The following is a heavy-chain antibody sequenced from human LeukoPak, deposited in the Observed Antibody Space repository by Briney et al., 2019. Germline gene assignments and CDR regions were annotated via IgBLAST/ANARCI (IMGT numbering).Heavy chain of an antibody. CDR2: ISSNGGST. V-gene: IGHV3-64D*06. D-gene: IGHD3-3*01. CDR3: VKDLRVTIFGVVTSLDY. CDR1: GFTFSSYA. J-gene: IGHJ4*02. Sequence: PGGSLRLSCSASGFTFSSYAMHWVRQAPGKGLEYVSAISSNGGSTYYADSVKGRFTIPRDNSKNTLYLQMSSLRAEDTAVYYCVKDLRVTIFGVVTSLDYWGQGTLVTVSS.